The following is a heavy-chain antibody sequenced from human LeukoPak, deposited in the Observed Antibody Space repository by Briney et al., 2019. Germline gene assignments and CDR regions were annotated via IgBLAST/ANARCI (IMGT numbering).Heavy chain of an antibody. CDR1: GFTFSSYS. CDR3: ARGTISVGATTEKYNWFDP. J-gene: IGHJ5*02. CDR2: ISSSSSYI. Sequence: GGSLRLSCAASGFTFSSYSMNWVRQAPGKGLEWVSSISSSSSYIYYADSVKGRFTISRDNAKNSLYLQMNGLRAEDTAVYYCARGTISVGATTEKYNWFDPWGQGTLVTVSS. D-gene: IGHD1-26*01. V-gene: IGHV3-21*01.